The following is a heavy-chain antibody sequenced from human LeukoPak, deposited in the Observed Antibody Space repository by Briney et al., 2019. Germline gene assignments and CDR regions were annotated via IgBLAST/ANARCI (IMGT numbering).Heavy chain of an antibody. Sequence: GGSLRLSCAASGFTFSGYSMNWVRQAPGKGLEWVAFIRYDGSDKHYADSVKGRFTISRDNSKNTLYLQMNSLRAEDTAVYYCAKSIPTTAVAVSTRQWGQGTLVTVSS. CDR1: GFTFSGYS. CDR2: IRYDGSDK. D-gene: IGHD6-19*01. V-gene: IGHV3-30*02. CDR3: AKSIPTTAVAVSTRQ. J-gene: IGHJ4*02.